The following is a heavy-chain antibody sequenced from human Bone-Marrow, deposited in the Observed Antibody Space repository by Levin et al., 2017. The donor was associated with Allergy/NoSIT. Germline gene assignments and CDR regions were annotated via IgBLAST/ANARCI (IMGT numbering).Heavy chain of an antibody. CDR3: ARGSSGSYSPDY. CDR2: IGTAGDT. V-gene: IGHV3-13*01. D-gene: IGHD1-26*01. J-gene: IGHJ4*02. Sequence: LSLTCAASGFTFSSYDMHWVRQATGKGLEWVSAIGTAGDTYYPGSVKGRFTISRENAKNSLYLQMNSLRAGDTAVYYCARGSSGSYSPDYWGQGTLVTVSS. CDR1: GFTFSSYD.